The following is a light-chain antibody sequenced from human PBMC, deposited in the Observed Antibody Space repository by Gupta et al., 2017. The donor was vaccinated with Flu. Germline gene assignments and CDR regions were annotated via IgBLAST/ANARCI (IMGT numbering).Light chain of an antibody. J-gene: IGKJ1*01. CDR1: QSLSSIY. Sequence: ERATLSCRASQSLSSIYLAWYQQKPGQTPRLLIFGASIRATGIPDRFSGSGSGTDFTLTISRLEPEDFAVYYCQQYGSSPQTFGQGTKVEIK. V-gene: IGKV3-20*01. CDR3: QQYGSSPQT. CDR2: GAS.